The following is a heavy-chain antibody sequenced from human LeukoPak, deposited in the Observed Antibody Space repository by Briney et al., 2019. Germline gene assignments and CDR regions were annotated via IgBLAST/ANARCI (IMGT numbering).Heavy chain of an antibody. CDR1: GFTFSSYG. J-gene: IGHJ6*03. Sequence: GGSLRLSCAASGFTFSSYGMNWVRQAPGKGLEWVSSISSSSSYIYYADSVKGRFTISRDNAKNSLYLQMNSLRAEDTAVYYCARDPEAAAGLYYYYYYMDVWGKGTTVTVSS. V-gene: IGHV3-21*01. CDR2: ISSSSSYI. D-gene: IGHD6-13*01. CDR3: ARDPEAAAGLYYYYYYMDV.